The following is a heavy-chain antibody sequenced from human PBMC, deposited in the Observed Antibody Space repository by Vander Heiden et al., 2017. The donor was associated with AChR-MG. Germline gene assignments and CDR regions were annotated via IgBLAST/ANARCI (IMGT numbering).Heavy chain of an antibody. Sequence: EVQLVESGGGLVQPGGSLRLSCAASGFTFSSYWMHWVRQAPGKGLVWVSRINSDGSSTSYADSVKGRFTISRDNAKNTLYLQMNSLRAEDTAVYYCAREEGGPGGYSNWGQGTLVTVSS. CDR1: GFTFSSYW. CDR2: INSDGSST. CDR3: AREEGGPGGYSN. V-gene: IGHV3-74*01. D-gene: IGHD6-13*01. J-gene: IGHJ4*02.